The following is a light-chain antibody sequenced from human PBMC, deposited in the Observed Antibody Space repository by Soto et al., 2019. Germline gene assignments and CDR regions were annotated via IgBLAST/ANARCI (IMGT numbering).Light chain of an antibody. Sequence: EISMTQFRAIPSAYKGEGATLSCRAAQDVTTNFAWYQLRRGQPPRLLIYGASSRATGVPARFSGSGSGTEFPLAISSLQSEDFATYYCQQYHNWPITFGQGTRLEIK. CDR3: QQYHNWPIT. CDR2: GAS. V-gene: IGKV3-15*01. J-gene: IGKJ5*01. CDR1: QDVTTN.